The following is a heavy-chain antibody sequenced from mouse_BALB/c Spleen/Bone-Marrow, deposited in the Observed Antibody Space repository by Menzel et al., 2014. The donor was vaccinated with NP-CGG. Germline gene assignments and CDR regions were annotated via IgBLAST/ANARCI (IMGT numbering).Heavy chain of an antibody. Sequence: VMLVESGPGLVAPSQSLSITCTVSGFSLTSYGVHWVRPPPGKGLEWLGVIWAGGSTNYNSALMSRLSISKDNSKSQVFLKMNSLQTDDTAMYYCARAQLGCFAYWGQGTLVTVSA. D-gene: IGHD4-1*02. CDR1: GFSLTSYG. V-gene: IGHV2-9*02. CDR3: ARAQLGCFAY. J-gene: IGHJ3*01. CDR2: IWAGGST.